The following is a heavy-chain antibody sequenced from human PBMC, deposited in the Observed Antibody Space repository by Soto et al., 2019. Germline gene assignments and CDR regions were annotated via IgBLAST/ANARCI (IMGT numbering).Heavy chain of an antibody. Sequence: QVQLQESGPGLVKPSQTLSLTCTVSVGSISTGGYYWSWIRQHPGKGLEWIGYIYNSANTYYNPSLKSRVTISVDTSKKQFSLKIRSVTVADTAVYYCARDPAPWGQGDLVTVSS. V-gene: IGHV4-31*03. CDR3: ARDPAP. CDR2: IYNSANT. CDR1: VGSISTGGYY. J-gene: IGHJ5*02.